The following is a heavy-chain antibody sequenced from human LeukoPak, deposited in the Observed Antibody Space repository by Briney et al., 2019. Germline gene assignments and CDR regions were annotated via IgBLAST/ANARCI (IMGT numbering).Heavy chain of an antibody. J-gene: IGHJ6*03. CDR2: IYYSGST. V-gene: IGHV4-39*01. Sequence: SETLSLTCTVSGGSISSSSYYWGWLRQPPGKGLEWIGSIYYSGSTYYNPSLKSRVTISVDTSKNQFSLKLSSVTAADTAVYYCARHRAPGHYYYMDVWGKGTTVTVSS. CDR1: GGSISSSSYY. CDR3: ARHRAPGHYYYMDV.